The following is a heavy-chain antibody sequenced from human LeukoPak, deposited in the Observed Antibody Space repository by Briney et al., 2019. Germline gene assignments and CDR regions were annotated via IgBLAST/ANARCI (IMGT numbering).Heavy chain of an antibody. CDR1: GGSISSYY. CDR3: ARSSGSGSYYNGPNWFDP. J-gene: IGHJ5*02. CDR2: IYYSGST. D-gene: IGHD3-10*01. V-gene: IGHV4-39*01. Sequence: SETLSLTCTVSGGSISSYYWGWIRQPPGKGLEWIGSIYYSGSTYYNPSLKSRVTISVDTSKNQFSLKLSSVTAADTAVYYCARSSGSGSYYNGPNWFDPWGQGTLVTVSS.